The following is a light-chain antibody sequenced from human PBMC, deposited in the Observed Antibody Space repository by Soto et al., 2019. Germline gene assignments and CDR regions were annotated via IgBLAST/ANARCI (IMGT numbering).Light chain of an antibody. CDR1: QGIRNF. J-gene: IGKJ3*01. CDR2: AAS. V-gene: IGKV1-27*01. Sequence: DIQMTQSPTSLSASVGDRVTITCRASQGIRNFVAWYQQKPGKATKLLIYAASTLQSGVPSRFSGSGSGTDFTLTINSLQPEDVATYYCQKYSSVPVFGPGTKVEIK. CDR3: QKYSSVPV.